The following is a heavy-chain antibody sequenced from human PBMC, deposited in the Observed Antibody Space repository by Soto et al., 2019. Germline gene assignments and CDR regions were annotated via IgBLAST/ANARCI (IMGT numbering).Heavy chain of an antibody. D-gene: IGHD2-21*01. J-gene: IGHJ5*02. CDR1: GLTLYDYA. V-gene: IGHV3-9*01. Sequence: EVQLVESGGGLVQPGRSLSLSCAASGLTLYDYAMHWVQQPPGQGLAGASRISWDSGSIGYADSVKGRFTISRDNAKNTLYVQMNGLRAEDTGVYYCARCAVLSTTSGGWCNWFDPWGQGTLVTVSS. CDR3: ARCAVLSTTSGGWCNWFDP. CDR2: ISWDSGSI.